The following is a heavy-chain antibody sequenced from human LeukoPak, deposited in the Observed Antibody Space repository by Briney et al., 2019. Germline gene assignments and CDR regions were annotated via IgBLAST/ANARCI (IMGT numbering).Heavy chain of an antibody. CDR2: IQNDGSNE. D-gene: IGHD3-16*02. V-gene: IGHV3-30*02. J-gene: IGHJ4*02. Sequence: GGSLRLSCAASGFTFRSYGMHWVRQAPGKGLEWVAYIQNDGSNEQYADSVKGRFSISRDSSKNILYLQMNSLRAEDTAVYYCAKGGIMITFGGVIVLPFDYWGQGTLVTVSS. CDR1: GFTFRSYG. CDR3: AKGGIMITFGGVIVLPFDY.